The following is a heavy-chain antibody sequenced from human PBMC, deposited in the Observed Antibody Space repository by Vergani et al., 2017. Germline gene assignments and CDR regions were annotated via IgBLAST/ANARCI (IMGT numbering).Heavy chain of an antibody. D-gene: IGHD6-13*01. V-gene: IGHV1-18*01. J-gene: IGHJ3*02. Sequence: QVQLVQSGAEVKKPGATVKVSCKASGYTFTSYGISWVRQAPGQGLEWRGWISAYNGNTNYAQKLQGRVTMTTDTTTSTAYMELSSLRSDDTAVYYCARARDSISPDAFDIWGQGTMVTVSS. CDR2: ISAYNGNT. CDR3: ARARDSISPDAFDI. CDR1: GYTFTSYG.